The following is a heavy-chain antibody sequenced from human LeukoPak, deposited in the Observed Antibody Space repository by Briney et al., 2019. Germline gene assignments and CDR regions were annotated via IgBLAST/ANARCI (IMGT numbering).Heavy chain of an antibody. CDR3: AKDSGYYNWFDP. Sequence: GGSLRLSCAASGFTFSSCGMHWVRQAPGKGLEWVAFIRYDGSNKYYADSVKGRFTISRDNSKNTLYLQMNSLRAEDTAVYYCAKDSGYYNWFDPWGQGTLVTVSS. D-gene: IGHD3-22*01. J-gene: IGHJ5*02. CDR1: GFTFSSCG. V-gene: IGHV3-30*02. CDR2: IRYDGSNK.